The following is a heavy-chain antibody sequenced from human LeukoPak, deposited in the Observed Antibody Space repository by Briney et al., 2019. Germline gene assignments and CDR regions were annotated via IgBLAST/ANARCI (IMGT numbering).Heavy chain of an antibody. J-gene: IGHJ4*02. CDR2: ISSSTSTI. V-gene: IGHV3-48*01. CDR1: GFTFISYS. Sequence: GGSLRLSCAASGFTFISYSMNWVRRAPGKGLEWVSYISSSTSTIYYADSVKGRFTISRDNVKNSLYLQMDSLRVEDTAVYYCTRVDPIAVAGDDYWGQGTQVAVSS. D-gene: IGHD6-19*01. CDR3: TRVDPIAVAGDDY.